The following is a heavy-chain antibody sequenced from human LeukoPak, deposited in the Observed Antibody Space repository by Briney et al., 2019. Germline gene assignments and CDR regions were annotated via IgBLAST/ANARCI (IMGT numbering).Heavy chain of an antibody. CDR1: GGTFISYA. CDR3: ARGPLLRFLEWSGYWFDP. V-gene: IGHV1-69*05. Sequence: SVKVSCKASGGTFISYAISWVGQAPGQGGEWMGRIIPMFGTANYAQKFQGRVTITTDESTSTAYMELSSLRSEDTAVYYCARGPLLRFLEWSGYWFDPWGQGTLVTVSS. J-gene: IGHJ5*02. CDR2: IIPMFGTA. D-gene: IGHD3-3*01.